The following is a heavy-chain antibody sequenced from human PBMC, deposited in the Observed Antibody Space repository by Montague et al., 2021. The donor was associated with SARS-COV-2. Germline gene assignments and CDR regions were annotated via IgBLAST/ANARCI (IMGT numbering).Heavy chain of an antibody. Sequence: SETLSLTCTVAGGSSIGFYWGWVRQPPGRGLEWIGEINHNGNTQYNPSLKSRVTMSSDTSRVHFPLRLTSVTAADTAIYYCARRLYSFGAGTYRDWGQGTLVTVSS. V-gene: IGHV4-34*01. CDR3: ARRLYSFGAGTYRD. D-gene: IGHD2-21*01. CDR2: INHNGNT. J-gene: IGHJ4*02. CDR1: GGSSIGFY.